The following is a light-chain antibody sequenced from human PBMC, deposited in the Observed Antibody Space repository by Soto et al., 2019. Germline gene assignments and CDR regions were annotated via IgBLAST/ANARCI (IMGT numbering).Light chain of an antibody. V-gene: IGKV1-5*03. CDR3: QQYDTYSVWT. CDR2: KAS. CDR1: QSISSW. J-gene: IGKJ1*01. Sequence: DIPMTQSPSTLSASVGDRVTITCRASQSISSWLAWYQQKPGKAPKLLIFKASSLESGVPSRFSGSVSVTEFTLTISSLQPDDFATYYCQQYDTYSVWTFGQGTKVEIK.